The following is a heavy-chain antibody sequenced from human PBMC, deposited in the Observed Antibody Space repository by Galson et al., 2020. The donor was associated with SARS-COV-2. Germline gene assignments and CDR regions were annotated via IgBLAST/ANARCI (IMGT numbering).Heavy chain of an antibody. J-gene: IGHJ4*02. D-gene: IGHD3-22*01. V-gene: IGHV3-33*01. CDR1: GFTFSSYG. Sequence: GESLKISCAASGFTFSSYGMHWVRQAPGKGLEWVAVIWYDGSNKYYADSVKGRFTSARDNSKNTLYLQMNSLRAEDTAVDYCARESYYDRRRLDYVGQGTLVTVSS. CDR3: ARESYYDRRRLDY. CDR2: IWYDGSNK.